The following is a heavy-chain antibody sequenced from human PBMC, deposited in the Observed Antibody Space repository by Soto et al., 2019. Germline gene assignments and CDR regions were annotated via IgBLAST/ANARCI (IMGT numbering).Heavy chain of an antibody. CDR1: CGSISSGDYY. CDR3: ARGVRGEDY. D-gene: IGHD3-10*01. Sequence: LXLACTVSCGSISSGDYYWSWIRQPPGKGLEWIGYIYYSGSTYYNPSLKSRVTISVDTSKNQFSLKLSSVTAADTAVYYCARGVRGEDYWGQGTLVTVSS. CDR2: IYYSGST. V-gene: IGHV4-30-4*01. J-gene: IGHJ4*02.